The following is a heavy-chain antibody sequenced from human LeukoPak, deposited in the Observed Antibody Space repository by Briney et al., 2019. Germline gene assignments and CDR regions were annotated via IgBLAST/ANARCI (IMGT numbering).Heavy chain of an antibody. CDR3: ARGRYDFWSGYSTYNWFDP. J-gene: IGHJ5*02. CDR2: INHSGST. D-gene: IGHD3-3*01. V-gene: IGHV4-34*01. CDR1: GGSFSGYY. Sequence: PSETLSLTCAVYGGSFSGYYWSRIRQPPGKGLEWIGEINHSGSTNYNPSLKSRVTISVDTSKNQFSLKLSSVTAADTAVYYCARGRYDFWSGYSTYNWFDPWGQGTLVTVSS.